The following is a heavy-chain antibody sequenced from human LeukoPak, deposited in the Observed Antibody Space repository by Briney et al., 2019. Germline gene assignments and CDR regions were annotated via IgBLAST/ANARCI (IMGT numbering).Heavy chain of an antibody. CDR1: GGSINNSSYY. CDR2: IYYSGST. D-gene: IGHD2-2*01. CDR3: ARLYAVVVRMYDY. J-gene: IGHJ4*02. Sequence: PSETLSLTCTVSGGSINNSSYYWGWIRQPPGKGLEWIGNIYYSGSTYYNTSLKSRVTISADTSKNQFSLKVISVTAADTAVYYCARLYAVVVRMYDYWGQGTLVTVSS. V-gene: IGHV4-39*01.